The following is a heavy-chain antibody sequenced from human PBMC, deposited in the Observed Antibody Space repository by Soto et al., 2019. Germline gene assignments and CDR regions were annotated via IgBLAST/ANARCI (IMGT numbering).Heavy chain of an antibody. J-gene: IGHJ6*03. V-gene: IGHV4-34*01. CDR2: ITQSGST. CDR3: ARGYKLGYCTNGVCYRERAYYYYYMDV. D-gene: IGHD2-8*01. CDR1: GGSFSDYY. Sequence: SETLSLTCNVNGGSFSDYYWTWIRQSPGKGLEWIGEITQSGSTKYTPSLKSRVTISVDTPKMQFSLNLTSVTAADTAVYYCARGYKLGYCTNGVCYRERAYYYYYMDVWGKGTTVTVSS.